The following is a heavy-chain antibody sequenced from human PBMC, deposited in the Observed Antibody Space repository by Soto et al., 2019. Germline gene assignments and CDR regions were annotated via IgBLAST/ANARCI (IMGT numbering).Heavy chain of an antibody. D-gene: IGHD3-10*01. CDR3: PRVVCVVISFSFPSY. CDR2: INTGNGDT. V-gene: IGHV1-3*04. J-gene: IGHJ4*02. Sequence: ASVKVSCKASGYIFSTYPGQWGRQAPGQSLEWMGWINTGNGDTKYSQKFQGRVTIARDTSASTAYMELSSLRSEDTAVYYCPRVVCVVISFSFPSYWAQGPLVPFSP. CDR1: GYIFSTYP.